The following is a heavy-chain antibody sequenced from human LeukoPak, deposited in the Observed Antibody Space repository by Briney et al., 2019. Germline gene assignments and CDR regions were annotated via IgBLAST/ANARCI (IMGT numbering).Heavy chain of an antibody. J-gene: IGHJ3*02. CDR2: IYSNGSS. Sequence: SETLSLTCTVSGGSISDYYWSWIRQPPGKGREGIGYIYSNGSSHRNPSLKSRVTISVDTSKNHFALNLSSVTAADTAVYYCARTQCSSTSCYLRRGNAFDIWGQGSLVTVST. V-gene: IGHV4-4*08. CDR3: ARTQCSSTSCYLRRGNAFDI. CDR1: GGSISDYY. D-gene: IGHD2-2*01.